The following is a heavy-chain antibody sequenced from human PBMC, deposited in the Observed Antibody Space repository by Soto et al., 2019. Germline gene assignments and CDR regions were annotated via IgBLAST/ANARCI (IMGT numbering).Heavy chain of an antibody. CDR3: ARVNYGDYYYGMDV. CDR2: ISYTGSA. V-gene: IGHV4-59*01. CDR1: GGSINYSY. Sequence: SETLSLTCTVSGGSINYSYWTWIRQPPGKGLEWIGYISYTGSANYNASLRSRLTISVDTSKNQFSLKLSSVTAADTALYYCARVNYGDYYYGMDVWGQGTTVTVSS. J-gene: IGHJ6*02. D-gene: IGHD4-17*01.